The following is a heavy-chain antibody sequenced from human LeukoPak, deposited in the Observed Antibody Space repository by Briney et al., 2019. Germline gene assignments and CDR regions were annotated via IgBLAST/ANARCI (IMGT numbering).Heavy chain of an antibody. CDR1: GGSISSYY. Sequence: NPSETLSLTCTVSGGSISSYYWSWIRQPPGKGLEWIGYIYYSGSTNYNPSLKSRVTISVDTSKNQFSLKLSSVTAADTAVYYCAGGRVTTFGVVPDPWGQGTLVTVSS. J-gene: IGHJ5*02. V-gene: IGHV4-59*01. CDR3: AGGRVTTFGVVPDP. D-gene: IGHD3-3*01. CDR2: IYYSGST.